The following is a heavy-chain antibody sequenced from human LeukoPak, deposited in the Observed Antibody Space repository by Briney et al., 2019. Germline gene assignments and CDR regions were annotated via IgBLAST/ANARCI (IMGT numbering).Heavy chain of an antibody. D-gene: IGHD3-3*01. Sequence: PSETLSLTCAVYGGSFSGYYWSWIRQPPGKGLEWIGEINHSGSTNYNPSLKSRVTISVDTSKNQCSLKLSSVTAADTAVYYCARSGYYLVYWGQGTLVTVSS. J-gene: IGHJ4*02. CDR3: ARSGYYLVY. CDR1: GGSFSGYY. CDR2: INHSGST. V-gene: IGHV4-34*01.